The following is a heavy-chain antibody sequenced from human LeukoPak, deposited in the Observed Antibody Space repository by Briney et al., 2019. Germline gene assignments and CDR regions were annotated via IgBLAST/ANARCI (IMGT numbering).Heavy chain of an antibody. CDR1: GFTFSSYD. CDR3: AREGGNSPCFYY. D-gene: IGHD4-23*01. V-gene: IGHV3-23*01. CDR2: ISGSGGST. Sequence: PGGSLRLSCEASGFTFSSYDMNWVRQAPGKGLEWVSVISGSGGSTDYADSVKGRFSISRDNSKNTLYLQMNSLRAEDTAVYYCAREGGNSPCFYYWGQGTLVTVSS. J-gene: IGHJ4*02.